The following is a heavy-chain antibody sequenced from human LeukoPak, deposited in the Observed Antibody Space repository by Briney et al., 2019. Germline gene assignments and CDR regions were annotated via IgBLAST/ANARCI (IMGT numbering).Heavy chain of an antibody. CDR2: IYYSGST. J-gene: IGHJ4*02. V-gene: IGHV4-39*01. D-gene: IGHD3-3*01. CDR3: ARHGAITIFGEDPFDY. Sequence: SETLSLTCTVSGGSISSSSYYWGWIRQPPGKGLEWIGSIYYSGSTYYNLSLKSRVTISVDTSKNQFSLKLSSVTAADTVVYYCARHGAITIFGEDPFDYWGQGTLVTVSS. CDR1: GGSISSSSYY.